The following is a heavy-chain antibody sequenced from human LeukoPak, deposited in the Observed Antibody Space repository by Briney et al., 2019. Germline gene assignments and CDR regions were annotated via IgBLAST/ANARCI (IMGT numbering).Heavy chain of an antibody. CDR2: IYHSGST. CDR1: GVSISSNNW. V-gene: IGHV4-4*02. J-gene: IGHJ4*02. D-gene: IGHD3-10*01. CDR3: ASDNYYGSGSVYYFDY. Sequence: SGTLSLTCAVSGVSISSNNWWSWVRQPPGKGLEWIGEIYHSGSTNYNPSLKSRVTISIDKSKNQFSLKLSSVTAADTAVYYCASDNYYGSGSVYYFDYWGQGTLVTVSS.